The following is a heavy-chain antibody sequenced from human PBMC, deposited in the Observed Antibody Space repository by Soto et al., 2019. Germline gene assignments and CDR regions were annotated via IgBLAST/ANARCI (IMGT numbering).Heavy chain of an antibody. Sequence: EVQLVESGGGLVKPGGSLRLSCAASGFTFSNAWMSWVRQAPGKGLEWVGRIKSKTDGGTTDYAAPVKGRFTISRDDSKNTLYLQMNSLKTEDTAVYYCTTGYCTNGVCYKLYYYYGMDVWGQGTTVTVSS. J-gene: IGHJ6*02. CDR3: TTGYCTNGVCYKLYYYYGMDV. CDR1: GFTFSNAW. D-gene: IGHD2-8*01. CDR2: IKSKTDGGTT. V-gene: IGHV3-15*01.